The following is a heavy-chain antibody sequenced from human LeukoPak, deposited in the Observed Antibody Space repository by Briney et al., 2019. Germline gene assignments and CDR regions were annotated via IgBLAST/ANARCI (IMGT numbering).Heavy chain of an antibody. V-gene: IGHV1-69*05. CDR1: GGTFSSYA. D-gene: IGHD6-13*01. CDR2: IIPIFGTA. J-gene: IGHJ4*02. Sequence: SVKVSCKASGGTFSSYAISWVRQAPGQGLEWMGRIIPIFGTANYAQKFQGRVTITTDDSTSSAYMELSSLRSEDTAVYYCASPSGVAAAGTWYFDYWGQGTLVTVSS. CDR3: ASPSGVAAAGTWYFDY.